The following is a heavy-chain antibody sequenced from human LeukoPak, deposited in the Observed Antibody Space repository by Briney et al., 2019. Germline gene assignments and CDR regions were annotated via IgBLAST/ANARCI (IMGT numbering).Heavy chain of an antibody. Sequence: PSETLSLTCTVSGGSISSYYWSWIRQPPGKGLEWIGYIYYSGSTNYNPSLKSRVTISVDTSKNQFSLKLSSVTAADTAVYYCARGRHYYGSGSYYANWFDPWGQGTLVTVSS. J-gene: IGHJ5*02. CDR2: IYYSGST. D-gene: IGHD3-10*01. CDR1: GGSISSYY. CDR3: ARGRHYYGSGSYYANWFDP. V-gene: IGHV4-59*12.